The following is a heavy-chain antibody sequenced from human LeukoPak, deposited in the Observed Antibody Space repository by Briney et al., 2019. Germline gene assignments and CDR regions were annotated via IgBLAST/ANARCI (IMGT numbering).Heavy chain of an antibody. CDR1: GFSFSSYA. CDR3: ANDYRSGSFHDF. V-gene: IGHV3-23*01. J-gene: IGHJ4*02. D-gene: IGHD3-10*01. Sequence: GGSLRLSCAASGFSFSSYAMSWVRQPPGKGLEWDSVISRRDDYTEYAGSVKCRVNIYRDNYKNTLYLQMNTLRAEDTAVYYCANDYRSGSFHDFWGQGTLVTVSS. CDR2: ISRRDDYT.